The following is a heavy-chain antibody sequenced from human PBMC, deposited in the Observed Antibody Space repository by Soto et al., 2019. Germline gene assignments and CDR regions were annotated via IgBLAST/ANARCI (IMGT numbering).Heavy chain of an antibody. J-gene: IGHJ6*02. Sequence: SCSLSLVSTASGVSVSSGRYDGSWISQPPGKGLEWFGFIYYSASTNHNPPLKSRVTISVDTSKNQFSLKLSSVTAADTAVYYCACNEGRREWLPSYYYYGMDVCGQGPTVTLSS. CDR2: IYYSAST. D-gene: IGHD3-3*01. CDR1: GVSVSSGRYD. CDR3: ACNEGRREWLPSYYYYGMDV. V-gene: IGHV4-61*01.